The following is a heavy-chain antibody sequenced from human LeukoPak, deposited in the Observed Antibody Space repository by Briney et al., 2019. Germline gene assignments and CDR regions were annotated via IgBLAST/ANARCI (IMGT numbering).Heavy chain of an antibody. J-gene: IGHJ3*02. CDR3: ARGRSITLLRGVAMSDGFDI. V-gene: IGHV3-21*01. D-gene: IGHD3-10*01. CDR1: GGSISSSS. CDR2: IDTSGSYI. Sequence: ETLSLTCTVSGGSISSSSYYWGWIRQAPGKGLEWVSFIDTSGSYIYYGDSLKGRVTISRDNAKNSLYLQMNGLRAEDTAVYYCARGRSITLLRGVAMSDGFDIWGQGAMVTVSS.